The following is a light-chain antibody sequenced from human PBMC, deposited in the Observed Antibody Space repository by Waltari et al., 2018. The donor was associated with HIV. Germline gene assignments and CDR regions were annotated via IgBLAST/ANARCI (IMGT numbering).Light chain of an antibody. V-gene: IGKV3-11*01. Sequence: EIVLTQSPATLSLSPGERATLSCRASQSVRNYLAWYQQKPGQAPRLLMYDASNRAAGIPTRFSGSGSGTDFTLTISSLEPEDFAVYYCQQRSNGYTFGQGTKIDIK. CDR2: DAS. CDR3: QQRSNGYT. J-gene: IGKJ2*01. CDR1: QSVRNY.